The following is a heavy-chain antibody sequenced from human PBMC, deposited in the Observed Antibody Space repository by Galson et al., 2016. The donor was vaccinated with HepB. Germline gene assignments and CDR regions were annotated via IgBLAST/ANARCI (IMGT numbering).Heavy chain of an antibody. Sequence: SVKVSCKASGYTFTSYYMHWVRQAPGQGLEWMGIINPSGGSTSYAQKFQGRVTMTRDTSTSAVYMELSSLRSEDTAVYDCARPQREGGNYYSFDYWGQGTLVTVSS. CDR2: INPSGGST. CDR3: ARPQREGGNYYSFDY. V-gene: IGHV1-46*01. D-gene: IGHD1-26*01. J-gene: IGHJ4*02. CDR1: GYTFTSYY.